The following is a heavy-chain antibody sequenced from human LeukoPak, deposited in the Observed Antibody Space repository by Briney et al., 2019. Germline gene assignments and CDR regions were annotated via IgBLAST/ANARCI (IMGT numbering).Heavy chain of an antibody. V-gene: IGHV4-39*06. CDR2: IYYSGST. D-gene: IGHD1-26*01. CDR3: AGPGSYYAGYAFDI. Sequence: SETLSLTCTVSGGSISSSSYYWGWIRQPPGKGLEWIGSIYYSGSTYYNPSLKSRVTISVDTSKNQFPLKLSSVTAADTAVYYCAGPGSYYAGYAFDIWGQGTMVTVSS. J-gene: IGHJ3*02. CDR1: GGSISSSSYY.